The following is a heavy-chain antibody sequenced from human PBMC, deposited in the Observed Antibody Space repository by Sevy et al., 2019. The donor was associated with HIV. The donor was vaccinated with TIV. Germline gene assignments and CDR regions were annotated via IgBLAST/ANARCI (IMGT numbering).Heavy chain of an antibody. Sequence: GESLKISCKGSGYSFTSYWIGWGRQMPGKGLGWMGIIYPGDSDTRYSPSFQGQVTISVDKSIRTAYLQRSDLKASDTAMYYCARLGPPYSSSWDTKYFQHWGQGTLVTVSS. CDR2: IYPGDSDT. J-gene: IGHJ1*01. CDR3: ARLGPPYSSSWDTKYFQH. CDR1: GYSFTSYW. V-gene: IGHV5-51*01. D-gene: IGHD6-13*01.